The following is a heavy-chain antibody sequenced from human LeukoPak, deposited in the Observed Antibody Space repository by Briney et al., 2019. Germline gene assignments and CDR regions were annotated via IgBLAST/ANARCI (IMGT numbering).Heavy chain of an antibody. CDR3: ARGITMIDY. V-gene: IGHV4-38-2*02. D-gene: IGHD3-22*01. Sequence: SETLSLTCIVSGYSISSVYYWGWIRQPPGKGLEWIGSIYHSGSTYYNPSLKSRVTISVDTSKNQFSLKLSPVTAADTAVYYCARGITMIDYWGQGTLVTVSS. CDR2: IYHSGST. CDR1: GYSISSVYY. J-gene: IGHJ4*02.